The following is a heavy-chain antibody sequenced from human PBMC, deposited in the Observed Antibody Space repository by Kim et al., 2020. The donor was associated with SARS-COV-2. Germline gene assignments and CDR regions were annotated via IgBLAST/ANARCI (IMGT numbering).Heavy chain of an antibody. CDR3: ARVRNGYFDF. J-gene: IGHJ4*02. CDR2: ST. V-gene: IGHV3-53*01. D-gene: IGHD3-22*01. Sequence: STYYAESVKSRFTISRDNCKNTLYLQMSRRRAEDTAVFYCARVRNGYFDFWGQGTLVTVSS.